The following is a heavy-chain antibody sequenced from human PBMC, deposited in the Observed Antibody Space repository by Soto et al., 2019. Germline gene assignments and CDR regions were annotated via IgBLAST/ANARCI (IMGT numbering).Heavy chain of an antibody. V-gene: IGHV1-18*01. J-gene: IGHJ6*01. CDR2: IRPYSGNT. D-gene: IGHD3-16*01. CDR1: GHIFVNYG. Sequence: QVQLVQCGDEVRQPGSSVKLSCKASGHIFVNYGIAWVRQAPGQGIEWMGWIRPYSGNTHYASKVQGRLTMTTDTSTSTAYMDLGSLTSDDTAVYYCAMVDNYVTPTPQDVW. CDR3: AMVDNYVTPTPQDV.